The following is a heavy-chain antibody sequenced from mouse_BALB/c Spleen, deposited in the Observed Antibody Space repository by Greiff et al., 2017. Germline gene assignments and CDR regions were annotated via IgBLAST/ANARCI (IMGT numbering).Heavy chain of an antibody. V-gene: IGHV5-9-3*01. Sequence: EVHLVESGGGLVKPGGSLKLSCAASGFTFSSYAMSWVRQTPEKRLEWVATISSGGSYTYYPDSVKGRFTISRDNAKNTLYLQMSSLRSEDTAMYYCARGGNPYAMDYWGQGTSVTVSS. CDR1: GFTFSSYA. CDR3: ARGGNPYAMDY. D-gene: IGHD2-1*01. J-gene: IGHJ4*01. CDR2: ISSGGSYT.